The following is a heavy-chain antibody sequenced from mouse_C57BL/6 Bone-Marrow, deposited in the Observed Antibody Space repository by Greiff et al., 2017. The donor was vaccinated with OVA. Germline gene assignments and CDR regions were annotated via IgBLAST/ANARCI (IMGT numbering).Heavy chain of an antibody. J-gene: IGHJ3*01. V-gene: IGHV1-82*01. D-gene: IGHD1-1*01. Sequence: VQLQQSGPELVKPGASVKISCKASGYAFSSSWMNWVKQRPGKGLEWIGRIYPGDGDTNYNGKFKGKATLTADKSSSTAYMQLSSLTSEDSAVYFCARWGTVVARGFAYWGQGTLVTVSA. CDR3: ARWGTVVARGFAY. CDR1: GYAFSSSW. CDR2: IYPGDGDT.